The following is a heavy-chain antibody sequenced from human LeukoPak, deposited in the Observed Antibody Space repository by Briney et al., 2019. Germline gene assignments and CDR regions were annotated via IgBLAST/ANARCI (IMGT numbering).Heavy chain of an antibody. V-gene: IGHV6-1*01. D-gene: IGHD3-22*01. CDR1: GDSVSSNSAA. J-gene: IGHJ4*02. CDR3: ARESTHYYDSSGYSRGLGY. Sequence: SQTLSLTGAISGDSVSSNSAAWNWIRQSPSRGLEWLGRTYYRSKWYNDYAVSVKSRITINPDTSKNQFSLQLNSVTPEDTAVYYCARESTHYYDSSGYSRGLGYWGQGTLVTVSS. CDR2: TYYRSKWYN.